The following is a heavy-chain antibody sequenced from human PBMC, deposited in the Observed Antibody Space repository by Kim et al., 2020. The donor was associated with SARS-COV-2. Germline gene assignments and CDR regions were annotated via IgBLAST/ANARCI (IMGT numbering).Heavy chain of an antibody. CDR3: AKLGVFWSGVYRDY. Sequence: ADSVKGRFTISRDNSKNTLYLQMNSLRAEDTAVYYCAKLGVFWSGVYRDYWGQGTLVTVSS. J-gene: IGHJ4*02. D-gene: IGHD3-3*01. V-gene: IGHV3-23*01.